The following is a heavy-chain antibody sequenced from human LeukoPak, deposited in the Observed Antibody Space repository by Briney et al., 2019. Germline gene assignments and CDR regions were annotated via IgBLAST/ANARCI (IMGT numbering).Heavy chain of an antibody. Sequence: GESLKISCRGSGYRFTTYWIGWVRQMPGKGLEWMGIIDAEGSDIRYNPSFQGQVTISVDKSNSSAYLQWNSLRASDTAMYYCARLKGFWSGYHNSPFDYWGQGTLVTVSS. CDR1: GYRFTTYW. D-gene: IGHD3-3*01. V-gene: IGHV5-51*01. CDR3: ARLKGFWSGYHNSPFDY. J-gene: IGHJ4*02. CDR2: IDAEGSDI.